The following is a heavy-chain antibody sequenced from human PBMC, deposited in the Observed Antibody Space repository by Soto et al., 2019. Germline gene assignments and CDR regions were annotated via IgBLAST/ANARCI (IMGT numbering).Heavy chain of an antibody. CDR3: AAWLAYCTNGLGPQAFYYYNGMDV. CDR2: VVVGSGDT. D-gene: IGHD2-8*01. Sequence: SVKVSCKASGITFSTSAIQWVRQARGHRLERIGWVVVGSGDTNYAQNFQQRVTITRDMSTSTAYMELSSLRSEDTAVYYCAAWLAYCTNGLGPQAFYYYNGMDVWG. CDR1: GITFSTSA. V-gene: IGHV1-58*02. J-gene: IGHJ6*02.